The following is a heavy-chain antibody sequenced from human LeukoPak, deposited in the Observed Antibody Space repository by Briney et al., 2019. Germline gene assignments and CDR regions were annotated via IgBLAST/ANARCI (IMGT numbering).Heavy chain of an antibody. CDR3: ARDPSMVRGENTPYFDY. Sequence: ASVKVSCKASGGTFSSYAISWVRQAPGQGLEWMGGIIPIFGTADYAQKFQGRVTITADESTSTAYMHLSSLRSEDTGVYYCARDPSMVRGENTPYFDYWGQGTLVTVSS. J-gene: IGHJ4*02. CDR2: IIPIFGTA. CDR1: GGTFSSYA. V-gene: IGHV1-69*13. D-gene: IGHD3-10*01.